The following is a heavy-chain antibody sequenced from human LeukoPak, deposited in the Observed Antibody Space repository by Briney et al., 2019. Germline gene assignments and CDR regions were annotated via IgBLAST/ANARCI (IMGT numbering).Heavy chain of an antibody. CDR2: ISSSSSTI. V-gene: IGHV3-48*01. CDR3: ARSPLISSGWLGLDS. J-gene: IGHJ4*02. Sequence: PGGSLRLSCVASGFTFSTYSMNWVRQAPGKGLEWVSYISSSSSTIYYADSVKGRFTISRDNAKNSLYLQMNSLRAEDTAVYYCARSPLISSGWLGLDSWGQGILVTVSS. CDR1: GFTFSTYS. D-gene: IGHD6-19*01.